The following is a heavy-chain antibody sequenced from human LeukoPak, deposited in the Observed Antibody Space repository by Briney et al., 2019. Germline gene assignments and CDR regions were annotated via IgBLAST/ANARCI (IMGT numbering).Heavy chain of an antibody. Sequence: GGSLRLSCAASGFTFFTYSMHWVRQAPGKGLEWLAVSSSDENNKYYADSVRGRFTISRDNSKNTVYLQMDSLRPEDTAIYYCAKDSYGGYNDFGIDSWGQGTLVSVSS. J-gene: IGHJ4*02. CDR1: GFTFFTYS. CDR3: AKDSYGGYNDFGIDS. D-gene: IGHD5-12*01. V-gene: IGHV3-30*18. CDR2: SSSDENNK.